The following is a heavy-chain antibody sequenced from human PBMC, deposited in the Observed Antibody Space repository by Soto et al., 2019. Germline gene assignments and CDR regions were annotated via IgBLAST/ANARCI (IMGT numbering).Heavy chain of an antibody. J-gene: IGHJ6*02. Sequence: GGSLRLSCAASGFTFSSYGMHWVRQAPGKGLGWVAVISYDGSNKYYADSVKGRFTISRDNSKNTMYQQMNSLRAEDTAVYYWEKDEAMAAAGKKKTLPSGRDVWGQGTRVTVSS. V-gene: IGHV3-30*18. CDR1: GFTFSSYG. CDR3: EKDEAMAAAGKKKTLPSGRDV. CDR2: ISYDGSNK. D-gene: IGHD6-13*01.